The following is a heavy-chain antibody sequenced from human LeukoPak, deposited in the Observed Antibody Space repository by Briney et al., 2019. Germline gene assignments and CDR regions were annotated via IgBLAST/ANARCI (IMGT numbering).Heavy chain of an antibody. J-gene: IGHJ5*02. CDR1: GYTFTSYG. Sequence: ASVKVSCKASGYTFTSYGISWVRQAPGQGLEWMGWISAYNGNTNYAQKFQGRVTMTRDTSISTAYMELSRLRSDGTAVYYCARDGYSGRFDPWGQGTLVTVSS. V-gene: IGHV1-18*01. CDR2: ISAYNGNT. CDR3: ARDGYSGRFDP. D-gene: IGHD1-26*01.